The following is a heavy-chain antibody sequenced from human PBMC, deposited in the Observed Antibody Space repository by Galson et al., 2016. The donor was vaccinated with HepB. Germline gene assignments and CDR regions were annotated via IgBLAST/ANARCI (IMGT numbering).Heavy chain of an antibody. J-gene: IGHJ4*02. CDR3: AKGDYDVLRYSDH. Sequence: CAASGFTFNVYGMHWVRQAPGKGLEWVASISHDGSNSYHVDSVKGRFTISRDNFKSTLYLEMNSMRGEDTAIYYCAKGDYDVLRYSDHWGQGTLVTVSS. D-gene: IGHD3-9*01. CDR2: ISHDGSNS. V-gene: IGHV3-30*18. CDR1: GFTFNVYG.